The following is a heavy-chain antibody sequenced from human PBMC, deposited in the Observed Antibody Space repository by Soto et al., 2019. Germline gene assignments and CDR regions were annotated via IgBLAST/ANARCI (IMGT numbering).Heavy chain of an antibody. J-gene: IGHJ4*02. Sequence: GGSLRLSCAASGFTFSGYTIHWVRQAPGKGLEWLALIWLAGSNKYYADSVKGRFTISRDNAKNTLSLEMDSPRAEHTAAYYLARDLRDNDGNPFDYCGQRTLVTVSS. CDR1: GFTFSGYT. CDR3: ARDLRDNDGNPFDY. D-gene: IGHD1-1*01. CDR2: IWLAGSNK. V-gene: IGHV3-33*08.